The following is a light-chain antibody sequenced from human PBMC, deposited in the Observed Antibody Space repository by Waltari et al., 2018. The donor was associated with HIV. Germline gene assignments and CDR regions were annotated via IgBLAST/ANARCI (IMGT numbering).Light chain of an antibody. CDR1: SSDVGGYKF. CDR3: CSYAGSYTMV. V-gene: IGLV2-11*01. Sequence: QSALTQPRSVSGSPGQSVTISCTGSSSDVGGYKFVSWYQQHPGKAPKVIIHDVSERPSGVPDRFSGSKSSNTASLTISGLQAEDDADYYCCSYAGSYTMVFGGGTKLTVL. CDR2: DVS. J-gene: IGLJ2*01.